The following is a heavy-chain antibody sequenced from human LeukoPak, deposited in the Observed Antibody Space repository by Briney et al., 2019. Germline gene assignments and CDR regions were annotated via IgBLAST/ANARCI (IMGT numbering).Heavy chain of an antibody. D-gene: IGHD3-22*01. J-gene: IGHJ4*02. V-gene: IGHV3-7*01. Sequence: GGSLRLSCAASGFTFSSYWMSWVRQAPGRGLEWVANIKQDGSEKYYVDSVKGRFTISRDNAKNSLYLQMNSLRAEDTAVYYCARRGYYDSRGYSDYWGQGTLVTVSS. CDR1: GFTFSSYW. CDR2: IKQDGSEK. CDR3: ARRGYYDSRGYSDY.